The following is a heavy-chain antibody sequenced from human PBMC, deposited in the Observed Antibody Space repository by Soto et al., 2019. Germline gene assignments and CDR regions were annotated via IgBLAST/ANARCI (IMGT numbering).Heavy chain of an antibody. Sequence: EVQLMESGGGLVKPGGSLRLSCAASGVTLSNAWMSWVRQAPGKGLEWVGRIKSKAGGGTTDYAAPVNGRFTISRDHSKISLYLQMNNLKTEDTAVYYCTADLPDETNAFDIWGQGTMVTVSS. D-gene: IGHD1-1*01. CDR3: TADLPDETNAFDI. CDR1: GVTLSNAW. J-gene: IGHJ3*02. CDR2: IKSKAGGGTT. V-gene: IGHV3-15*01.